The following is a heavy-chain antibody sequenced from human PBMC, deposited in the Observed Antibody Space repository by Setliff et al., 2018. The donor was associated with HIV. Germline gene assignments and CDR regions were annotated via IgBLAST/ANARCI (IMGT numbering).Heavy chain of an antibody. CDR2: ISRDGNTI. J-gene: IGHJ4*02. CDR1: GFTFSDYY. D-gene: IGHD6-19*01. CDR3: TKDRSVWLGPRVYFDY. Sequence: GGSLRLSCAASGFTFSDYYMSWLRQAPGKGLEWVSYISRDGNTIYYADSVKGRFTISRDNAKNSLYLQMNSLRAEDTAVYYCTKDRSVWLGPRVYFDYWGQGTLVTVSS. V-gene: IGHV3-11*01.